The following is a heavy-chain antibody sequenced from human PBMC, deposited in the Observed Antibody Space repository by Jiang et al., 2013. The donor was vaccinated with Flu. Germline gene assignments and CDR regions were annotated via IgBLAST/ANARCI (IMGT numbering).Heavy chain of an antibody. CDR1: GFTFSSYE. CDR2: ISSSGSTI. V-gene: IGHV3-48*03. CDR3: ARVGSSGWYFLDY. D-gene: IGHD6-19*01. J-gene: IGHJ4*02. Sequence: GLVQPGGSLRLSCAASGFTFSSYEMNWVRQAPGKGLEWVSYISSSGSTIYYADSVKGRFTISRDNAKNSLYLQMNSLRAEDTAVYYCARVGSSGWYFLDYWGQGTLVTVSS.